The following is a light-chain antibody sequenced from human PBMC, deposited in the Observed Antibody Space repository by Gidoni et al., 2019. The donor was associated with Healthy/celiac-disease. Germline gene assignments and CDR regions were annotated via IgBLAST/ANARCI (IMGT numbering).Light chain of an antibody. J-gene: IGKJ1*01. CDR1: QSISGW. V-gene: IGKV1-5*01. CDR3: QQYNSYSWT. CDR2: DAS. Sequence: DIQMTQSPSTLSASVGDRVTINCRASQSISGWLAWYQQKPGKAPTLLIYDASSLESGVPSRFSGSGSGTEFTLTISSLQPDDFATYYCQQYNSYSWTFGQGTKVEIQ.